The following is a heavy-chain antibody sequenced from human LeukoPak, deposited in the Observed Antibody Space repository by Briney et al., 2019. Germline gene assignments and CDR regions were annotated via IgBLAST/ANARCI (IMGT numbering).Heavy chain of an antibody. CDR1: GLTFRNYA. V-gene: IGHV3-23*01. D-gene: IGHD3-3*01. J-gene: IGHJ4*02. CDR3: AKGGHYTYFEY. CDR2: ISADGAST. Sequence: GGSLRLSCAASGLTFRNYAMTWVRQAPGKGLEWVSTISADGASTFYADSVRGRFTISRDNSENTLYLQMDSLRAEDTAVYYCAKGGHYTYFEYWGQGTLVTVSS.